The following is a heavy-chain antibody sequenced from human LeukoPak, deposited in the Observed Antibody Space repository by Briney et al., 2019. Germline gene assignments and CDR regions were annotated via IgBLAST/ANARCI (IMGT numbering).Heavy chain of an antibody. CDR2: ISGSGSST. CDR3: AKEAAAGTAEY. D-gene: IGHD6-13*01. Sequence: GGSLRLSCAASGFTFSNYAMTWVRQAPGKGLEWVSGISGSGSSTYYADSVKGRFTLSRDYPKNTLYLQMNSLRAEDTAVYYCAKEAAAGTAEYWGQGTLVTVSS. J-gene: IGHJ4*02. CDR1: GFTFSNYA. V-gene: IGHV3-23*01.